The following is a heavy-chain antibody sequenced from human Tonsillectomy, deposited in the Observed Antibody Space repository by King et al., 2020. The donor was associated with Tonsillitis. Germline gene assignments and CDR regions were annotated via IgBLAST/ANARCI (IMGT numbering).Heavy chain of an antibody. CDR1: GYTFTGYY. V-gene: IGHV1-2*02. Sequence: VQLVQSGAEVKKPGASVKVSCKASGYTFTGYYIHWVRQAPGQGLEWMGWCNPNSGGTNYAQKFQGRVTMTRDTSISTAYLELSRLRSDDTAVYYCARDAYCGGDCATPDVWGRGTTVSVSS. CDR2: CNPNSGGT. J-gene: IGHJ6*04. CDR3: ARDAYCGGDCATPDV. D-gene: IGHD2-21*01.